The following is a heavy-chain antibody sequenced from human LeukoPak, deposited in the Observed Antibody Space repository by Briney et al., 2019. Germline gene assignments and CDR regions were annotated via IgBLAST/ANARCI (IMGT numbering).Heavy chain of an antibody. CDR2: INPSSGST. D-gene: IGHD6-13*01. CDR3: AREFRRIAAAGTMNWFDP. J-gene: IGHJ5*02. Sequence: GASVKVSCKASGYTFTSYYMHWVRQAPGQGLEWMGIINPSSGSTSYAQKFQGRVTMTRDTSTSTVYMELSSLRSEDTAVYYCAREFRRIAAAGTMNWFDPWGQGTLVTVSS. V-gene: IGHV1-46*01. CDR1: GYTFTSYY.